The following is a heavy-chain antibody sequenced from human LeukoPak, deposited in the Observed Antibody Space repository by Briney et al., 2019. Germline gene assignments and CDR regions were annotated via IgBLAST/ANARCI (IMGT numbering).Heavy chain of an antibody. CDR2: DFVTGSP. V-gene: IGHV4-4*07. CDR1: VGSVSSYY. CDR3: VRPYSSCWPMSYYNPYIDL. D-gene: IGHD2-15*01. J-gene: IGHJ6*03. Sequence: SETLSLTCTFYVGSVSSYYWSWSRQPAGKPLEWIGRDFVTGSPNYSPSLKTRVTISLDASKSQLSLRLASVTAADTAVYYCVRPYSSCWPMSYYNPYIDLWGKGTMVTVSS.